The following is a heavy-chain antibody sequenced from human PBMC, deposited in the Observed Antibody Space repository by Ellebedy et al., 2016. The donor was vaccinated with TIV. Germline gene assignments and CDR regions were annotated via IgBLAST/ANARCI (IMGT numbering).Heavy chain of an antibody. Sequence: GESLKISCAASGFTVSSNYMSWVRQAPGKGLEWVSVIYSGGSTYYADSVKGRFTISRDNSKNTLYLQINSLRAEDTAVYYCARTDSSGYYWLDYWGQGTLVTVSS. V-gene: IGHV3-53*01. CDR2: IYSGGST. J-gene: IGHJ4*02. D-gene: IGHD3-22*01. CDR1: GFTVSSNY. CDR3: ARTDSSGYYWLDY.